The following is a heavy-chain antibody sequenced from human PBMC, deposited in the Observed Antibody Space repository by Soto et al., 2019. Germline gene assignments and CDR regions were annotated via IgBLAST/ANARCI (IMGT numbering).Heavy chain of an antibody. CDR1: GFTFSNYW. CDR3: ARGARGYYYMDV. Sequence: EVQLVESGGGLVQHGGSLRLSCAASGFTFSNYWIHWVRQAPGKGLVWLSRINSDGGTTNYADSVKGRFTTSRDNAKNTLSLQMNSLGADDTAVYYCARGARGYYYMDVCGKGTTVTVSS. V-gene: IGHV3-74*01. D-gene: IGHD5-12*01. CDR2: INSDGGTT. J-gene: IGHJ6*03.